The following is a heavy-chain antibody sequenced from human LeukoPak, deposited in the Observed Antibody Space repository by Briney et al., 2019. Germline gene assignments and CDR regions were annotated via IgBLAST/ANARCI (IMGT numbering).Heavy chain of an antibody. CDR1: GFTVSSNY. V-gene: IGHV3-43*01. D-gene: IGHD3-22*01. CDR3: ARDIYDSGDFRGDF. CDR2: ISWNSGSI. Sequence: GGSLRLSCAASGFTVSSNYMSWVRQAPGKGLEWVSLISWNSGSIKYTESVKGRFTISRDNSKNSLYLQMSSLRTEDTALYYCARDIYDSGDFRGDFWGQGTLVTVSS. J-gene: IGHJ4*02.